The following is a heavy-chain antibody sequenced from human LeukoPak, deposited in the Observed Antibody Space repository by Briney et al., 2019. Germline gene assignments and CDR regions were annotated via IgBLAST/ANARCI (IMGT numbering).Heavy chain of an antibody. CDR1: GGSISSSSYY. CDR2: IYYSGST. V-gene: IGHV4-39*01. Sequence: KPSETLSLTCTVSGGSISSSSYYWGWIRQPPAKGLEWIGSIYYSGSTYYNPSLKSRITISVDMSKNQFSLKLSSVTAADTALYYCARHSGLRSPFDPWGQGTLVTVSS. D-gene: IGHD3-3*01. J-gene: IGHJ5*02. CDR3: ARHSGLRSPFDP.